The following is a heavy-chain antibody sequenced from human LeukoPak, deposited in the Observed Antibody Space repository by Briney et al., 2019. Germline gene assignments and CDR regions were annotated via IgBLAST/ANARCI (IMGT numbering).Heavy chain of an antibody. D-gene: IGHD6-6*01. V-gene: IGHV3-9*01. CDR1: GFTFDDYA. CDR3: AKGSSSSPYYYMDV. Sequence: GGSLRLSCAASGFTFDDYAMHWARQAPGKGLEWVSGISWNSGSIGYADSVKGRFTISRDNAKNSLYLQMNSLRAEDTALYYCAKGSSSSPYYYMDVWGKGTTVTVSS. J-gene: IGHJ6*03. CDR2: ISWNSGSI.